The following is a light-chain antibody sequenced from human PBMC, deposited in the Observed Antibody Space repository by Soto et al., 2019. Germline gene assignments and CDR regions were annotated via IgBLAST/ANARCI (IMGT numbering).Light chain of an antibody. CDR2: KAS. V-gene: IGKV1-5*03. Sequence: DIQMTQSPSTLSASVGDRVTITCRASQSISSWLAWYQQKPGKAPKLLIYKASSLESGVPSRFSGSGSGTEFTLTISSLQPDAFETYYCQQYNSYSWTFGQGTKVDIK. CDR1: QSISSW. CDR3: QQYNSYSWT. J-gene: IGKJ1*01.